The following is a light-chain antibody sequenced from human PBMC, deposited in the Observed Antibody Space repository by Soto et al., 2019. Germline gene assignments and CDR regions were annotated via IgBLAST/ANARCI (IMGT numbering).Light chain of an antibody. CDR3: CSFAGGGATWV. CDR1: NSDVGSYKF. J-gene: IGLJ3*02. V-gene: IGLV2-23*01. Sequence: QSALTQPASVSGSPGQSITISYTGTNSDVGSYKFVSWYQQHPGEVPKLIIYEATKRPSGPSNRFSGSKSGNTASLTISGLQAEDEADYYCCSFAGGGATWVFGGGTKLTVL. CDR2: EAT.